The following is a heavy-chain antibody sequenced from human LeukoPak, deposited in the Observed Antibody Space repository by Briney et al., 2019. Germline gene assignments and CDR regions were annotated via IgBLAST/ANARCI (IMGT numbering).Heavy chain of an antibody. J-gene: IGHJ6*03. V-gene: IGHV4-39*07. CDR1: GGSISSPIHY. Sequence: PSETLSLTCTVSGGSISSPIHYWGWLRQSPGKGPEWVASIYYSGTTYYNPSLKSRVTISVDTSKNQFSLNLSSVTAADTAMYYCARCGYSGSLFYMDVWGKGTTVSVSS. CDR3: ARCGYSGSLFYMDV. CDR2: IYYSGTT. D-gene: IGHD1-26*01.